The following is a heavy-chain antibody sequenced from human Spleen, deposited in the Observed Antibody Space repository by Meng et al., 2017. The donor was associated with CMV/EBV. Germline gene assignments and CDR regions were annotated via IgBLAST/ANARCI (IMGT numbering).Heavy chain of an antibody. CDR2: IYYSGNT. CDR3: ARTDFWGAYDTEISWFDP. V-gene: IGHV4-61*08. D-gene: IGHD3-3*01. CDR1: GGSVSSGDYY. J-gene: IGHJ5*02. Sequence: SETLSLTCTVSGGSVSSGDYYWSWIRQPPGKGLEWIGYIYYSGNTKYNPSLKSRVTISVDTSKNQFSLKLTSVTAADTAVYYCARTDFWGAYDTEISWFDPWGQGTLVTVSS.